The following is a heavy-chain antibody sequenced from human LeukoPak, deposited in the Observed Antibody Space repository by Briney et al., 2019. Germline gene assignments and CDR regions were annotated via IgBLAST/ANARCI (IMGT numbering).Heavy chain of an antibody. J-gene: IGHJ4*02. D-gene: IGHD3-22*01. CDR3: ARNFSFDSSGYYHY. CDR1: GYTFTGYY. V-gene: IGHV1-2*02. CDR2: INTNSGGT. Sequence: ASVKVSCKASGYTFTGYYMHWVRQAPGQGVYCMGWINTNSGGTNYAQKFQGRVTMTRETSIRTAYMELSRLRSDDTAVYYCARNFSFDSSGYYHYWGQGTLVTVSS.